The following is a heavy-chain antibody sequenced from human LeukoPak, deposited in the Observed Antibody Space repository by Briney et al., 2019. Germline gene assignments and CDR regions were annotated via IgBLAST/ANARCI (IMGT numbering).Heavy chain of an antibody. Sequence: PGGSLRLSCAASRFTFSSYEMNWVRKAQGKGQEWVSYISGSGIKHYADSVKGRFTISRDNAKNSLYLQMNSLRVEDTAVYYCAREDTGVAFDIWGQGTTVTV. V-gene: IGHV3-48*03. CDR2: ISGSGIK. D-gene: IGHD2-8*01. CDR3: AREDTGVAFDI. CDR1: RFTFSSYE. J-gene: IGHJ3*02.